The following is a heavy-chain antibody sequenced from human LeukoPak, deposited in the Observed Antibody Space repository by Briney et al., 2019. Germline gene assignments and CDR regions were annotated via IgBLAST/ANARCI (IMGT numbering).Heavy chain of an antibody. CDR1: GGSFSGYY. CDR2: IYTSGST. CDR3: ARDSTQYWFDP. J-gene: IGHJ5*02. D-gene: IGHD2-2*01. V-gene: IGHV4-4*07. Sequence: SETLSLTCAVYGGSFSGYYWSWIRQPAGKGLEWIGRIYTSGSTNYNPSLKSRVTMSVDTSKNQFSLKLSSVTAADTAVYYCARDSTQYWFDPWGQGTLVTVSS.